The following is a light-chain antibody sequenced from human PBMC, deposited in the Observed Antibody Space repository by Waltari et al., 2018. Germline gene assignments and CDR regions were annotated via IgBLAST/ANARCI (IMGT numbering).Light chain of an antibody. J-gene: IGLJ3*02. CDR3: QTGGHGTWV. CDR1: SGHSSNI. CDR2: VNSDGSH. Sequence: QLVLTQSPSASASLGASVKLTCTLSSGHSSNIIAWHQQQPEKGPRYLMKVNSDGSHTKWDEIPDRFSGSSSGAERYLTISSVQSEDEADYYCQTGGHGTWVFGGGTKLTVL. V-gene: IGLV4-69*01.